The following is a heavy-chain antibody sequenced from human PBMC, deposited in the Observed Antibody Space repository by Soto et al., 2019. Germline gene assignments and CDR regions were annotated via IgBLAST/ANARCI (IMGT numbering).Heavy chain of an antibody. Sequence: SETLSLTCAVSGGSISSGGYSWSWIRQPPGKGLEWIGYIYHSGSTYYNPSLKSRVTISVDRSKNQFSLKLNSVTAADTAVYYCASSGGGSSGYYSIDYWGQGTLVTVSS. D-gene: IGHD3-22*01. CDR2: IYHSGST. CDR1: GGSISSGGYS. J-gene: IGHJ4*02. V-gene: IGHV4-30-2*01. CDR3: ASSGGGSSGYYSIDY.